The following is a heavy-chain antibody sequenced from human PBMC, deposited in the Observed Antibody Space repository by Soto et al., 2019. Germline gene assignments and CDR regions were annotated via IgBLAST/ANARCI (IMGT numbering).Heavy chain of an antibody. V-gene: IGHV3-33*01. D-gene: IGHD6-19*01. J-gene: IGHJ4*02. Sequence: VQLVESGGGVVQPGRSLRLSCAASGFTFSSYGMHWVRQAPGKGLEWVAVIWYDGSNKYYADSVKGRFTISRDNSKNTLYLQMNSLRAEDTAVYYCARDRIAVAVPAFDYWGQGTLVTVSS. CDR3: ARDRIAVAVPAFDY. CDR1: GFTFSSYG. CDR2: IWYDGSNK.